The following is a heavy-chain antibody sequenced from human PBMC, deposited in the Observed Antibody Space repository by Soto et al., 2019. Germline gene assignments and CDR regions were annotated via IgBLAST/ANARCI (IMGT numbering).Heavy chain of an antibody. V-gene: IGHV3-33*01. CDR3: AREGIGGTTFRGYLDY. J-gene: IGHJ4*02. D-gene: IGHD1-1*01. Sequence: PGGSLRLSCAASGSLFTGYGMHWVRQAPGKGLEWVAVIWFDGSNKYYADSVKGRFTISRDNSKNMLYLQMNSLRVEDTAVYYCAREGIGGTTFRGYLDYRGQETLVTVA. CDR1: GSLFTGYG. CDR2: IWFDGSNK.